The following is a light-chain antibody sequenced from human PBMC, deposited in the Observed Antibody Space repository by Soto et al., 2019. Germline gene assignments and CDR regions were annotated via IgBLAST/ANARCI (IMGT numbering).Light chain of an antibody. CDR3: QQGSIWPPEYP. Sequence: EIVLTQSPATLSLSPGERATLSCRASQTVRSSLVWYQQKPGQAPRLLIYDATNRATGIPGRFSGSGSGADFTRTIISLEPEDSAVDDCQQGSIWPPEYPFGHGTKLEIK. CDR1: QTVRSS. CDR2: DAT. J-gene: IGKJ2*01. V-gene: IGKV3-11*01.